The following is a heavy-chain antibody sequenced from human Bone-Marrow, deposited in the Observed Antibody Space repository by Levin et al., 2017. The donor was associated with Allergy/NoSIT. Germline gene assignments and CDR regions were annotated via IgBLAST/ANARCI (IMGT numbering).Heavy chain of an antibody. CDR3: AKDNAATLTTILSGEFYGMDV. J-gene: IGHJ6*02. CDR2: ISWNSGSI. V-gene: IGHV3-9*01. Sequence: SCSASGFRFDDYAMHWVRQRPGKGLEWVADISWNSGSIGYAESVKGRFTISRDNAKNLLYLQMNSLRVEDTAVYYCAKDNAATLTTILSGEFYGMDVWGRGTRVTVS. CDR1: GFRFDDYA. D-gene: IGHD4-17*01.